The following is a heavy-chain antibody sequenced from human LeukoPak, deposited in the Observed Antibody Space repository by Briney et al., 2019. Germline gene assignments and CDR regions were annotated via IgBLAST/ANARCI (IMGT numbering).Heavy chain of an antibody. CDR3: AAGYGGDAETYYYYGMDV. CDR2: VSSSGNTR. J-gene: IGHJ6*02. Sequence: GGYLRLSCAASGFTFNDYYMSGIRQAPGKGLEWVSYVSSSGNTRYYADSVKGRFTISRDNAKNSLYLQMSSLRAEDTAVYYCAAGYGGDAETYYYYGMDVWGQGTTVTVSS. D-gene: IGHD4-23*01. CDR1: GFTFNDYY. V-gene: IGHV3-11*01.